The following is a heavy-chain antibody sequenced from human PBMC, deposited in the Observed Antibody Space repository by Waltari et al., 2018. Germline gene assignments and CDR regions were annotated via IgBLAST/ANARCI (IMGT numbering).Heavy chain of an antibody. V-gene: IGHV3-48*03. J-gene: IGHJ4*01. CDR1: GFTFRNYE. CDR3: ARGEGGANEY. D-gene: IGHD1-26*01. Sequence: EVQLVESGGGLVQPGGSLRLLCAASGFTFRNYEMNWVRQAPGKGLEWVSYISSGASTIFYADSVKGRFTISRDSAKNSVYLEMNSLRADDTAIYYCARGEGGANEYWGQGTLVTVSS. CDR2: ISSGASTI.